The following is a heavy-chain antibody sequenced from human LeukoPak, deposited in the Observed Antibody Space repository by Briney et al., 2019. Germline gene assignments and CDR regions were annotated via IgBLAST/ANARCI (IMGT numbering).Heavy chain of an antibody. Sequence: SGTLSLTCGVSGGSISDTNWWTWFRQPPGKGLEWIGEVNLQGSTNYNPSLKSRVAMSVDKSENHISLKLTSVTAADTAVYYCAREGGPYRPLDYSGQGTLVTVAS. V-gene: IGHV4-4*02. CDR3: AREGGPYRPLDY. CDR2: VNLQGST. J-gene: IGHJ4*02. CDR1: GGSISDTNW.